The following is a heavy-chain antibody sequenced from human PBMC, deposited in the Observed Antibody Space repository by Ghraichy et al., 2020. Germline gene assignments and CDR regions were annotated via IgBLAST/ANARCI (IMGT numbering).Heavy chain of an antibody. J-gene: IGHJ4*02. CDR1: GASISSSSDW. Sequence: SETLSLTCVVFGASISSSSDWWSWVRQPPGKGLEWIGEIYHSGNTNYNPSLKSRGTISVDKSKNQFSLNLNSVTTADTAMYYCARLKGGSNLDHWGQGTLVTVSS. V-gene: IGHV4-4*02. D-gene: IGHD1-26*01. CDR2: IYHSGNT. CDR3: ARLKGGSNLDH.